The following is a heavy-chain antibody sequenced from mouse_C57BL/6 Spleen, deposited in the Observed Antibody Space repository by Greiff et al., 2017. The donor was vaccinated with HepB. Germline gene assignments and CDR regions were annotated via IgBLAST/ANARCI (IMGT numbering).Heavy chain of an antibody. CDR3: ARNLYYDYPYAMDY. CDR1: GYAFSSSW. J-gene: IGHJ4*01. Sequence: QVQLKESGPELVKPGASVKISCKASGYAFSSSWMNWVKQRPGKGLEWIGRIYPGDGDTNYNGKFKGKATLTADKSSSTAYMQLSSLTSEDSAVYFCARNLYYDYPYAMDYWGQGTSVTVSS. CDR2: IYPGDGDT. V-gene: IGHV1-82*01. D-gene: IGHD2-4*01.